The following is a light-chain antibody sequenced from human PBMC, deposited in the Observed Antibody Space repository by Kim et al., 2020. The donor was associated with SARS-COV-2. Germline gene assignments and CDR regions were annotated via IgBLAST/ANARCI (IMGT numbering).Light chain of an antibody. Sequence: SSELTQDPAVSVALGQTVRITCQGDSLRSYYATWYQQKPGQAPILVIYGKNNRPSGIPDRFSGSSSGNTASLTIPGTQAGDEADYYCNSRDSIDTVVFGG. CDR2: GKN. CDR1: SLRSYY. CDR3: NSRDSIDTVV. J-gene: IGLJ2*01. V-gene: IGLV3-19*01.